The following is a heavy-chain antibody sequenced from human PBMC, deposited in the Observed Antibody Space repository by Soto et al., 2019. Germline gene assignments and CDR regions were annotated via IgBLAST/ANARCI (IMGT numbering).Heavy chain of an antibody. CDR1: GGSISSGGYY. J-gene: IGHJ4*02. D-gene: IGHD3-22*01. CDR2: IYYRGST. Sequence: PSETLSLTCTVSGGSISSGGYYWRWIRQHPGKGLEWVGYIYYRGSTYSNPSLKSRVTISVDTSKNHFSLKLSFLTAADTAVYYCARVYDSSGYYPRFDYWGQGTLVTVS. V-gene: IGHV4-31*03. CDR3: ARVYDSSGYYPRFDY.